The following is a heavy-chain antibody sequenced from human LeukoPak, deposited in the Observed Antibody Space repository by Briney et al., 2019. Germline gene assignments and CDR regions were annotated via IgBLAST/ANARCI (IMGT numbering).Heavy chain of an antibody. CDR2: IYYSGST. D-gene: IGHD6-13*01. J-gene: IGHJ4*02. CDR1: GGSISSYY. V-gene: IGHV4-59*12. CDR3: ARETAAAGAGY. Sequence: SETLSLTCTVSGGSISSYYWSWIRQPPGKGLEWIGYIYYSGSTNYNPSLKSRVTISVDTSKNQFSLKLSSVTAADTAVYYCARETAAAGAGYWGQGTLVTVSS.